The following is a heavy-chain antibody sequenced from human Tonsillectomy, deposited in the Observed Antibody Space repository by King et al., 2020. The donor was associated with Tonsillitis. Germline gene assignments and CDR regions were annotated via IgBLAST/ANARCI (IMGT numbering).Heavy chain of an antibody. CDR3: ARDLGNVTFGELDSFDH. V-gene: IGHV1-46*03. D-gene: IGHD3-10*01. J-gene: IGHJ4*02. Sequence: QLVQSGAEVKKPGASVKVSCKASGYTFTSYYMHWVRQAPGQGLEWMGLISPGGGWAGYAQKFLGRVSMTRDTSTNTVYMDLSSLRSEDTAVYYCARDLGNVTFGELDSFDHWGQGTLVTVSS. CDR1: GYTFTSYY. CDR2: ISPGGGWA.